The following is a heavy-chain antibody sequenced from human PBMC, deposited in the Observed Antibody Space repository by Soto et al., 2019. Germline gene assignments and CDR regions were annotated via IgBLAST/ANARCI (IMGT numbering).Heavy chain of an antibody. CDR3: ARYRLVIMVGQSRYFDY. Sequence: GGSLRLSCAASGFTFSSYWMSWVRQAPGKGLEWVANIKQDGSEKYYVDSVKGRFTISRDNAKNSLYLQMNSLRAEDTAVYYCARYRLVIMVGQSRYFDYWGQGTLVTVSS. CDR2: IKQDGSEK. V-gene: IGHV3-7*05. CDR1: GFTFSSYW. J-gene: IGHJ4*02. D-gene: IGHD3-9*01.